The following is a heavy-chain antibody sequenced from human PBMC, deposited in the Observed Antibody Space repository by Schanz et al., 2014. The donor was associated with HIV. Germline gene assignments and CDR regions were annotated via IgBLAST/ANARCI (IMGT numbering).Heavy chain of an antibody. CDR1: GGTFSSSG. D-gene: IGHD6-6*01. V-gene: IGHV1-69*01. Sequence: QMRLVQSGAEMKKPGSSVKVSCKASGGTFSSSGISWVRQAPGQGLAGMGGIIPIFGTANFAQKFQGSVTITADESTSTKYLELSSLRSEDTAVYYCARGLGDSRSSEPFDIWGQGTKVTVSS. CDR3: ARGLGDSRSSEPFDI. CDR2: IIPIFGTA. J-gene: IGHJ3*02.